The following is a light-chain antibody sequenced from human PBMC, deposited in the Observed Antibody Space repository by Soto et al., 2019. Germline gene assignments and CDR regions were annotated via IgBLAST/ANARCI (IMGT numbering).Light chain of an antibody. Sequence: DIQMTQSPSTLSASVGDRVTITCRASQSVSYWLAWYQQKPGMAPKLLIHDASSLESGVPSRFRGSGSGKEFTLTISSLQPDDFATYYCQQYGFSFGPGTKVGI. CDR2: DAS. V-gene: IGKV1-5*01. J-gene: IGKJ3*01. CDR3: QQYGFS. CDR1: QSVSYW.